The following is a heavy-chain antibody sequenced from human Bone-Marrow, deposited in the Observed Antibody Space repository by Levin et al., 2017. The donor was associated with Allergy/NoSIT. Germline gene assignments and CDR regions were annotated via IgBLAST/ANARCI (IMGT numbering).Heavy chain of an antibody. CDR3: VRDSGLYGMDV. V-gene: IGHV3-33*01. J-gene: IGHJ6*02. CDR2: IWYDGKKK. Sequence: GESLKISCEVSGFTYDTYGMHWVRQAPGKGLEWVAVIWYDGKKKYYADVVKGRFTISRDNSEYTLSLQMNDLRAEDTALYYCVRDSGLYGMDVWGQGTTVVVSS. CDR1: GFTYDTYG. D-gene: IGHD3-10*01.